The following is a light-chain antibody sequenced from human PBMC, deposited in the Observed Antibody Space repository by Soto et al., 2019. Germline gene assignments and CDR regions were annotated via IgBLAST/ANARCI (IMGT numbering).Light chain of an antibody. CDR2: DAS. CDR1: QSIDSW. CDR3: QQYNNYPLT. V-gene: IGKV1-5*01. J-gene: IGKJ3*01. Sequence: DIQMTQSPSTLSTSVGDRVTITCRASQSIDSWLAWYQQKPGKAPKLLIYDASSLESGVPSRFSGSGSGTEFTLTISSLQPDDFATYYCQQYNNYPLTFGPGTKVDIK.